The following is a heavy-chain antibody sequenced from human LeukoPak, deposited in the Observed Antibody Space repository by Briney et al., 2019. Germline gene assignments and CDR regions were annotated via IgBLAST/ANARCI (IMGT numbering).Heavy chain of an antibody. J-gene: IGHJ4*02. V-gene: IGHV4-34*01. CDR1: GXSFSGYY. CDR2: INHSGST. CDR3: ARATYCSGDSCYSGIFDY. Sequence: SETLSLTCAVYGXSFSGYYGSWIRQPPGKGLEWIGEINHSGSTNYNPSLKSRVTISVDTSKNQFSLKLSSVTAADTAVYYCARATYCSGDSCYSGIFDYWGQGTLVTVSS. D-gene: IGHD2-15*01.